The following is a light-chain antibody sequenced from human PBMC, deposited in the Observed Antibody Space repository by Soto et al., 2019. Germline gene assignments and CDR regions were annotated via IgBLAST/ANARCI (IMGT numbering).Light chain of an antibody. CDR1: SSDVGSYNY. CDR3: SSYTTRSTPLYV. CDR2: EVH. J-gene: IGLJ1*01. Sequence: QSALTQPASVSGSPGQSITISCTGTSSDVGSYNYVSWYQQHPDKAPKLMIYEVHNRPSGVSNRFSGSKSGNTASLTISGLRAEDEADYYCSSYTTRSTPLYVFGTGTKVT. V-gene: IGLV2-14*01.